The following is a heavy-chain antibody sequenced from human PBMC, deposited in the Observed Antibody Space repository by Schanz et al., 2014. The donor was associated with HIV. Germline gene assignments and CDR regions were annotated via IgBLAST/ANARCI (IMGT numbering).Heavy chain of an antibody. CDR2: IKQDGSEE. CDR3: ASAYSGSSQFEN. CDR1: GLMFSSYW. Sequence: VQLVESGGGVVQPGGSLRLSCAASGLMFSSYWMSWVRQAPGKGLEWVANIKQDGSEEYYVDSVKGRFTISRDNAKNTLYLHLTSLRVEDTAVYFCASAYSGSSQFENWGQGDLLTVTT. J-gene: IGHJ4*02. V-gene: IGHV3-7*01. D-gene: IGHD6-6*01.